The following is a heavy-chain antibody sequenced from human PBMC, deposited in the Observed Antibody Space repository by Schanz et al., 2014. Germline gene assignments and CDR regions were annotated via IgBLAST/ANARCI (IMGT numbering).Heavy chain of an antibody. Sequence: QVQLVQSGSELKKPGASVKVSCKASGHPFTAYYMHWVRQAPGQGLEWMGRINPNSGGTNYAENFQGRVTMTRDTSTSTVYMELSRLTSDDPALYYCARDGHSSIWDSYYFYGLDVWGQGTTVTVSS. CDR1: GHPFTAYY. J-gene: IGHJ6*02. CDR2: INPNSGGT. CDR3: ARDGHSSIWDSYYFYGLDV. V-gene: IGHV1-2*06. D-gene: IGHD6-13*01.